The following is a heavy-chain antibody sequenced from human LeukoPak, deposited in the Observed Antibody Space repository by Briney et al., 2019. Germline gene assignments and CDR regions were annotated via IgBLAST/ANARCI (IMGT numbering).Heavy chain of an antibody. D-gene: IGHD1-26*01. V-gene: IGHV4-59*01. J-gene: IGHJ6*03. Sequence: SETLSLTCTVSGGSISRYYWSWIRHPPGKGLEWNGYISYSGSTNYNTSLKSRVTISVDTFKNQFFLKLSSVTAAETAGYYCGGGAWELAFSYHYCYMDVWGKGTTVTISS. CDR2: ISYSGST. CDR3: GGGAWELAFSYHYCYMDV. CDR1: GGSISRYY.